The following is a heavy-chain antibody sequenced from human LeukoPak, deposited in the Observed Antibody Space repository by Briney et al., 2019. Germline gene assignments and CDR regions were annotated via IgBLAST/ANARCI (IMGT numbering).Heavy chain of an antibody. J-gene: IGHJ5*02. V-gene: IGHV3-21*01. CDR2: ISTSSTFR. CDR3: ARAGDYWSAWFDP. CDR1: GFTFSTYT. Sequence: PGGSLRLSCAASGFTFSTYTMNWVRQAPGKGLEWVSSISTSSTFRYYADSVKGRFTISRDNAKNSLYLQMNSLRAEDTAVYYCARAGDYWSAWFDPWGQGTLVTVSS. D-gene: IGHD4-17*01.